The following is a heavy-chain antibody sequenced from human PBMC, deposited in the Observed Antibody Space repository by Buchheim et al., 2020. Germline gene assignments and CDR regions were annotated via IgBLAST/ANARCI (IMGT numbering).Heavy chain of an antibody. J-gene: IGHJ4*02. CDR1: GFVFSTMS. CDR3: ARDVAY. CDR2: ISDSGTSI. V-gene: IGHV3-21*06. Sequence: EVKLVESGGGLVKPGGSLRLSCSASGFVFSTMSMNWVRQSPERGLEWVSSISDSGTSIYYTDSVRGRFTLSRDNAQSFLFLQMNSLKVEDSGLYYCARDVAYWGQGTL.